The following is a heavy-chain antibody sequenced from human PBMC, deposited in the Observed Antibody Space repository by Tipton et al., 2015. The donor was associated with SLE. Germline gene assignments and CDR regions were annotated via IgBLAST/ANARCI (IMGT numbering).Heavy chain of an antibody. V-gene: IGHV4-59*12. Sequence: TLSLTCTVSGGSISSYYWSWIRQPPGKGLEWIGSIYHSGSTYYNPSLKSRVTISVDTSKNQFSLKLSSVTAADTAVYYCAREGPGGNAFDIWGQGTMVTVSS. CDR1: GGSISSYY. D-gene: IGHD3-16*01. CDR3: AREGPGGNAFDI. J-gene: IGHJ3*02. CDR2: IYHSGST.